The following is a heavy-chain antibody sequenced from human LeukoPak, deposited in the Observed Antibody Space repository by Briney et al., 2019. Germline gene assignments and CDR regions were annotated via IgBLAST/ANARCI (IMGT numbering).Heavy chain of an antibody. J-gene: IGHJ2*01. Sequence: GGSLRLSCAASGFTFSTYAMNWVRQAPGKGLEWVSAISGSATGTYYADSVKGRFTISRDNSKNSLYLQMNSLRAEDTAKYYCAKMADYDILTGPFDLWGRGTLVTVSS. V-gene: IGHV3-23*01. CDR2: ISGSATGT. CDR1: GFTFSTYA. D-gene: IGHD3-9*01. CDR3: AKMADYDILTGPFDL.